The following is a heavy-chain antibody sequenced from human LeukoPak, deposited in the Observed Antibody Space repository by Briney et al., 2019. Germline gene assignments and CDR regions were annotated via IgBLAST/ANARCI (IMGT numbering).Heavy chain of an antibody. CDR3: ARTGSLDY. D-gene: IGHD1-26*01. J-gene: IGHJ4*02. V-gene: IGHV3-30-3*01. CDR1: GFTFSSYA. CDR2: ISYDGSNK. Sequence: PGESLRLSCAASGFTFSSYAMHWVRQAPGKGLEWVAVISYDGSNKYYADSVKGRFTISRDNSKNTLYLQMNSLRAEDTAVYYCARTGSLDYWGQGTLVTVSS.